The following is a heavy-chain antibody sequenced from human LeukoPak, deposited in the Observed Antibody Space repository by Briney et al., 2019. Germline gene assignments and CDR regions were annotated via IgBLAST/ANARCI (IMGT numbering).Heavy chain of an antibody. CDR3: ARYNPVAGTGGFDY. J-gene: IGHJ4*02. CDR2: IYYSGST. CDR1: GGSISSGSYY. V-gene: IGHV4-61*05. Sequence: SETLSLTCTVSGGSISSGSYYWGWIRQPPGKGLEWIGYIYYSGSTNYNPSLKSRVTISVDTSKNQFSLKLSSVTAADTAVYYCARYNPVAGTGGFDYWGQGTLVTVSS. D-gene: IGHD6-19*01.